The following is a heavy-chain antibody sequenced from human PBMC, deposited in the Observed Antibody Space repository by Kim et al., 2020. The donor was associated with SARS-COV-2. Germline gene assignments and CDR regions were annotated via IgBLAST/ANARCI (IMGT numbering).Heavy chain of an antibody. Sequence: NKYYAVSVKARVTISRQNVKDTMYLEMNSLRAEDTAVYYCEKASMCSLDPWGQGTLVTVSS. CDR2: NK. V-gene: IGHV3-33*06. CDR3: EKASMCSLDP. J-gene: IGHJ5*02. D-gene: IGHD2-15*01.